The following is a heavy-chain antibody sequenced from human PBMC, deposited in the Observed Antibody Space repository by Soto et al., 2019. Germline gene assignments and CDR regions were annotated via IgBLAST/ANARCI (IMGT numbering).Heavy chain of an antibody. J-gene: IGHJ6*02. CDR1: GFTVSSNY. D-gene: IGHD3-22*01. V-gene: IGHV3-53*04. CDR2: IYSGGST. CDR3: ARDPYSDSSGYLASYCMDV. Sequence: EVQLVESGGGLVQPGGSLRLSCAASGFTVSSNYMSWVRQAPGKGLEWVSVIYSGGSTYYADSVKGRFTISRHNSKNTLYLQMNSLRAEDTAVYYWARDPYSDSSGYLASYCMDVWGQGTTVTVSS.